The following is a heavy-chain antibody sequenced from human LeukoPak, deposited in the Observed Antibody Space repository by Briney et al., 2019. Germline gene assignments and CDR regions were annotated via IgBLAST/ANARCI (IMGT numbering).Heavy chain of an antibody. V-gene: IGHV4-38-2*01. CDR3: GGSPAANCSSTSCYTGGFDY. CDR2: IYHSGST. Sequence: SSETLSLTCAVSGYSISSGYYWGWIRQPPGKGLEWIGSIYHSGSTYYNPSLKSRVTISVDTSKNQFSLKLSSVTAADTAVYYCGGSPAANCSSTSCYTGGFDYWGQGTLVIVSS. D-gene: IGHD2-2*02. CDR1: GYSISSGYY. J-gene: IGHJ4*02.